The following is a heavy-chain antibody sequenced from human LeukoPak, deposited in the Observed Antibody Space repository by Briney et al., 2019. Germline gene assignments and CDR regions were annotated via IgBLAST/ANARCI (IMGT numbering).Heavy chain of an antibody. V-gene: IGHV3-48*03. CDR1: GFXFSSYE. J-gene: IGHJ4*02. CDR2: ISSSGSTR. D-gene: IGHD5-24*01. Sequence: GGSLRLSCAVSGFXFSSYEINWVRQAPGKGLEWVSYISSSGSTRYYADSVKGRFTISRDNAKISLYLQVNSLRAEDTAVYYCARDTDGYNFFDYWGQGTLVTVSS. CDR3: ARDTDGYNFFDY.